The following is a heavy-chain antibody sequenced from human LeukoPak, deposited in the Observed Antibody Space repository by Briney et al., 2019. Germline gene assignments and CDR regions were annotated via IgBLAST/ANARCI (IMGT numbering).Heavy chain of an antibody. CDR3: VRQTAMGRSGDY. J-gene: IGHJ4*02. Sequence: GESLKISCKASGYSFTSYWIGWVRQMPGKGLEWMGIIDPSDSDIRYTPSFQGQVTISPDKSLSTAYLQWNSLKASDTAIYYCVRQTAMGRSGDYWGQGTLVTVSS. CDR2: IDPSDSDI. CDR1: GYSFTSYW. V-gene: IGHV5-51*01. D-gene: IGHD7-27*01.